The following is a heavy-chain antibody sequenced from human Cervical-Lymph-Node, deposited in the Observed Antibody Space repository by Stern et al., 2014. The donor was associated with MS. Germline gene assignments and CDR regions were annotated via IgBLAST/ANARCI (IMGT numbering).Heavy chain of an antibody. Sequence: DQLVESGGAVVQPGRSLRLSCAASGFTFSSYGMHWVRQAPGKGLECGTVISYDGNHKYYAASVKGRFTISRDNSKNTLHLQMNSVTPDDTAIYYCARDYEDTSMLFDHWGQGTLVTVSS. D-gene: IGHD2-8*01. CDR3: ARDYEDTSMLFDH. V-gene: IGHV3-30*03. J-gene: IGHJ4*02. CDR1: GFTFSSYG. CDR2: ISYDGNHK.